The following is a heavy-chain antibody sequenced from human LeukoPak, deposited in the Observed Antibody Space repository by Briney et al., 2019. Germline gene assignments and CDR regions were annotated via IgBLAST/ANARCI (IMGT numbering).Heavy chain of an antibody. CDR2: INSDGSST. CDR3: ARELYSYGYRSLDY. V-gene: IGHV3-74*01. Sequence: GGSLRLSCAASGFTFSSYWMHWVRQAPGKGLVWVSRINSDGSSTSYADSVKGRFTISRDNAKNTLYLQMNSLRAEDAAVYYCARELYSYGYRSLDYWGQGTLVTVSS. J-gene: IGHJ4*02. CDR1: GFTFSSYW. D-gene: IGHD5-18*01.